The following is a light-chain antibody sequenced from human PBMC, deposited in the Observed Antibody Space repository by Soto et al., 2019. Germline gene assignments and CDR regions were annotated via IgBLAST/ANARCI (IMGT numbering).Light chain of an antibody. CDR2: GAS. J-gene: IGKJ1*01. V-gene: IGKV3-15*01. Sequence: EIVMTQSPATLSVSPGERATLSCRASQSVSSNLAWYQQKPGQAPRLLIYGASTRATGIPARFSGSGSGTEVTLTISSLQSEDVAVYYCQRYNNRPRTFGQGTKVYIK. CDR1: QSVSSN. CDR3: QRYNNRPRT.